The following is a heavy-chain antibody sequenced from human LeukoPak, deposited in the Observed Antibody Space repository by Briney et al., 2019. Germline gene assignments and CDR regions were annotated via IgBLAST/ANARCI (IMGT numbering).Heavy chain of an antibody. CDR2: ISPNSGGT. Sequence: ASVKVSCKASGYTFTDYYLHWVRQAPGQGLEWLAWISPNSGGTKFAQKFQGRVALTRDTSISTAYMEVSRLRSDDTAMYYCARGRDSGSRTYYFDSWGQGTLVTVSS. CDR3: ARGRDSGSRTYYFDS. J-gene: IGHJ4*02. CDR1: GYTFTDYY. D-gene: IGHD1-26*01. V-gene: IGHV1-2*02.